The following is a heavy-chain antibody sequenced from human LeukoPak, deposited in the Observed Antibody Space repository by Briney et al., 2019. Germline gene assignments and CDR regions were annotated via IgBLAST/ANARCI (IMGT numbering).Heavy chain of an antibody. J-gene: IGHJ4*02. V-gene: IGHV1-2*02. Sequence: GASVKVSCKTSGFTFTGYYIHWVRQAPGQGLEWMGWINPNSGGTNYAQKFQGRVTMTRDTSISTAYMELSRLRSDDTAVYYCARDVAIVGATSFFDYWGQGTLVTVSS. CDR3: ARDVAIVGATSFFDY. CDR2: INPNSGGT. CDR1: GFTFTGYY. D-gene: IGHD1-26*01.